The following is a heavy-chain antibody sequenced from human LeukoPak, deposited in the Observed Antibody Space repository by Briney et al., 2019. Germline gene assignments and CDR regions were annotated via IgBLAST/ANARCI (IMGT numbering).Heavy chain of an antibody. Sequence: PGGCLRLSCVASVFTISSYWMHWVRKAPWKGLEWVANIKQDGSEEYYVDSVKGRFTISRDNAKNSLYLQMNSLRAEDTAVYYCARRYFDYWGQGILVTVSS. CDR3: ARRYFDY. J-gene: IGHJ4*02. CDR1: VFTISSYW. V-gene: IGHV3-7*03. CDR2: IKQDGSEE.